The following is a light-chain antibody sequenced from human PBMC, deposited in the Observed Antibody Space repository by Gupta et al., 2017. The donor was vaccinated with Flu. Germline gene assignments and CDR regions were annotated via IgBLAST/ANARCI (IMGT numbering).Light chain of an antibody. V-gene: IGKV1-39*01. CDR3: QQTYILPLT. CDR2: AAS. Sequence: DVQMTQSPSSLSASVGDRVTIRCRASQYISTYLNWYQQTPGKAPKLLIYAASGLQGGVPSRFSGSGSGTDFNFTVSSLQPEDFATYYCQQTYILPLTFGHGTKVDIK. CDR1: QYISTY. J-gene: IGKJ3*01.